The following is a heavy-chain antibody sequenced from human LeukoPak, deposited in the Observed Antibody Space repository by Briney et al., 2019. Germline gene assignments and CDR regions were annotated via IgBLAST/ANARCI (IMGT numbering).Heavy chain of an antibody. CDR3: ARAPMTTVTLFDY. D-gene: IGHD4-17*01. CDR1: GYTFTSYA. Sequence: ASVKVSCKASGYTFTSYAMHWVRQAPGQRLEWMGWINAGNGNTKYSQKFQGRVTITRDTSASTAYMELSSLRSGDTAVYYCARAPMTTVTLFDYWGQGTLVTVSS. CDR2: INAGNGNT. J-gene: IGHJ4*02. V-gene: IGHV1-3*01.